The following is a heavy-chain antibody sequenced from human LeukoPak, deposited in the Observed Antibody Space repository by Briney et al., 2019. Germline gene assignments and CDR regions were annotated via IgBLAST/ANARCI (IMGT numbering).Heavy chain of an antibody. V-gene: IGHV1-2*06. Sequence: ASVKVCCKASGYTFTGYYMHWVRQAPGQGLEWMGRINPNSGGTNYAQKFQGRVTMTRDTSISTAYMELSRLRSDDTAVYYCATHTPTDPLDYWGQGTLVTVSS. D-gene: IGHD4-17*01. CDR2: INPNSGGT. J-gene: IGHJ4*02. CDR1: GYTFTGYY. CDR3: ATHTPTDPLDY.